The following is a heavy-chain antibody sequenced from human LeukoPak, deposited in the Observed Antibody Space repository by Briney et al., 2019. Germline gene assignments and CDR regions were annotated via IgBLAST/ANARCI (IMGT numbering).Heavy chain of an antibody. D-gene: IGHD3-10*01. CDR2: INPNSGNT. CDR3: ARRRLITMVWGVIKGVWFDP. CDR1: GDTFTSYD. V-gene: IGHV1-8*01. Sequence: ASVKVSCKASGDTFTSYDINWVRQATGQGLEWMGWINPNSGNTGYAQKFQGRVTMTRNTSISTAYMELSSLRSEDTAVYYCARRRLITMVWGVIKGVWFDPWGQGTLVTVSS. J-gene: IGHJ5*02.